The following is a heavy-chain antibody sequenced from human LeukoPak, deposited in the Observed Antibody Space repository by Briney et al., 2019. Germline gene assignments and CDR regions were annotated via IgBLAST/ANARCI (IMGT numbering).Heavy chain of an antibody. V-gene: IGHV3-23*01. CDR2: ISGSGGST. CDR1: GFTFSSYA. Sequence: GGSLRLSCAATGFTFSSYAMSWVRQAPGKGLEWVSAISGSGGSTYYADSVKGRFTISRDNSKNALYLQMNSLRAEDTAVYYCAKARGQLLTNAFDIWGQGTMVTVSS. D-gene: IGHD2-2*01. CDR3: AKARGQLLTNAFDI. J-gene: IGHJ3*02.